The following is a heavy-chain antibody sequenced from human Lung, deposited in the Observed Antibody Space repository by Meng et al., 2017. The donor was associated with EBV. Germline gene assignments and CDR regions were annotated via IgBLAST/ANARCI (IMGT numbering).Heavy chain of an antibody. V-gene: IGHV3-74*01. CDR3: SRDLVGSDDS. Sequence: VHLVESWGALVQPGGSLRLSCATSGFSFSYYWMHWVRQAPGKGLVWVSRINEHGTITTYADSVEGRFTISRDNAKNTMYLQMNSLRDEDTAVYYCSRDLVGSDDSWGQGTLVTVSS. CDR2: INEHGTIT. J-gene: IGHJ4*02. CDR1: GFSFSYYW.